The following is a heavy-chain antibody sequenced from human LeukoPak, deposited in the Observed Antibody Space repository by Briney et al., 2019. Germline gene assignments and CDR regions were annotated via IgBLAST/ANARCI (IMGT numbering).Heavy chain of an antibody. J-gene: IGHJ4*02. CDR2: IYYSGST. CDR3: ARHGRGYYDSSGYYDY. D-gene: IGHD3-22*01. CDR1: GGSISSSSYY. V-gene: IGHV4-39*01. Sequence: PSETLSLTCTVSGGSISSSSYYWGWIRQPPGKGLEWIGSIYYSGSTYYNPSLKSRATISVDTSKNQFSLKLSSVTAADTAVYYCARHGRGYYDSSGYYDYWGQGTLVTVSS.